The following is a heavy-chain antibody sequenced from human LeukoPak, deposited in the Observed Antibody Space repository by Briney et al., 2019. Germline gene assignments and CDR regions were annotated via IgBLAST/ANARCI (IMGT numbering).Heavy chain of an antibody. J-gene: IGHJ3*02. D-gene: IGHD5-18*01. CDR1: GYTLTSYY. V-gene: IGHV1-46*01. Sequence: ASVNVSCKASGYTLTSYYMHWVRQAPGQGLEWMGIINPSGGSTSYAQKFQGRVTMTRDTSTSTVYMELSSLRSEDTAVYYCARDLGIQLWFKGSAFDIWGQGTMVTVSS. CDR2: INPSGGST. CDR3: ARDLGIQLWFKGSAFDI.